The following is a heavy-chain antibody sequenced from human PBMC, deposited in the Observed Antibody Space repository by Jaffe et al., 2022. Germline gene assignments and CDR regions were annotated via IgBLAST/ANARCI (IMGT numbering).Heavy chain of an antibody. V-gene: IGHV4-34*01. D-gene: IGHD2-21*02. Sequence: QVQLQQWGAGLLKPSETLSLTCAVYGGSFSGYYWSWIRQPPGKGLEWIGEINHSGSTNYNPSLKSRVTISVDTSKNQFSLKLSSVTAADTAVYYCARVARLVTHRLYYFDYWGQGTLVTVSS. CDR1: GGSFSGYY. CDR2: INHSGST. J-gene: IGHJ4*02. CDR3: ARVARLVTHRLYYFDY.